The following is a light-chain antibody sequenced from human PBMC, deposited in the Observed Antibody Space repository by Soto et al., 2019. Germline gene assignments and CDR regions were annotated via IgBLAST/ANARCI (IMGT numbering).Light chain of an antibody. CDR3: QHYDSARWT. Sequence: DIVLTQSPGTLSLSPVERATLSCMASQSISSTYVTWYHQKPGQAPRLLIYDASRRATGIPDRFSGSGSGTDFSLTISRLEAEDFAVYYCQHYDSARWTFGQGTRLEI. CDR2: DAS. CDR1: QSISSTY. V-gene: IGKV3-20*01. J-gene: IGKJ5*01.